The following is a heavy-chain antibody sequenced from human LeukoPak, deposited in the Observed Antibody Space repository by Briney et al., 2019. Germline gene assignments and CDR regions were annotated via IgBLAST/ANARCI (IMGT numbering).Heavy chain of an antibody. D-gene: IGHD3-22*01. V-gene: IGHV2-70*11. CDR1: GFSLSTSGMC. CDR2: IDWDDDK. CDR3: ARIHYYYDTSGYYYIDY. J-gene: IGHJ4*02. Sequence: SGPTLVNPTQTLTLTCSFSGFSLSTSGMCVSWIRQPPGKALEWLARIDWDDDKYYSTSLKTSLTISKDTSKNQVVLTMTNMDPVDTATYYCARIHYYYDTSGYYYIDYWGQGTLVTVSS.